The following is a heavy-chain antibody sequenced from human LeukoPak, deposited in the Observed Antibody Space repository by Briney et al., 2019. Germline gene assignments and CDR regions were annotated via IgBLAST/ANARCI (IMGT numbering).Heavy chain of an antibody. J-gene: IGHJ4*02. Sequence: GASVKVSCKASGYTFTSYGISWVRQAPGQGPDWMGWISVYNGNTNYAQKLQGRVTMTTDTSTSTAYMELRSLRSDDTAVYYCARGASSYYDSSDYFDYWGQGTLVTVSS. CDR1: GYTFTSYG. D-gene: IGHD3-22*01. CDR2: ISVYNGNT. V-gene: IGHV1-18*01. CDR3: ARGASSYYDSSDYFDY.